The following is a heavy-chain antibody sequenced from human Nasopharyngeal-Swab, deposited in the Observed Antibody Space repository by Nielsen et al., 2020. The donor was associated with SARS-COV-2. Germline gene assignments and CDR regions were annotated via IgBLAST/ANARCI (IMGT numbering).Heavy chain of an antibody. CDR1: GFTFSSYS. D-gene: IGHD6-13*01. Sequence: GGSLRLSCAASGFTFSSYSMNWVRQAPGKGLEWVSSISSSSSYIYYADSVKGRFTISRDNAKNSLYLQMNSLRAEDTAVYYCASERTPLAATGTLDYWGQGTLVTVSS. CDR2: ISSSSSYI. CDR3: ASERTPLAATGTLDY. J-gene: IGHJ4*02. V-gene: IGHV3-21*01.